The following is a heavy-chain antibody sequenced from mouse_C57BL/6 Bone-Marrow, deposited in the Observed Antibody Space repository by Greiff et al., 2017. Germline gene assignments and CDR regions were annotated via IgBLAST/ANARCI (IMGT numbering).Heavy chain of an antibody. D-gene: IGHD2-4*01. CDR3: ARAITTRGDYFDD. J-gene: IGHJ2*01. Sequence: QVQLQQPGAELVKPGASVKMSCKASGYTFTSYWITWVKQRPGQGLEWIGDIYPGSGSTNYNEKFKSKATLTVDTSSRTAYMQLSSLTSEDSAVYYCARAITTRGDYFDDWGQGTTLTVSA. CDR1: GYTFTSYW. CDR2: IYPGSGST. V-gene: IGHV1-55*01.